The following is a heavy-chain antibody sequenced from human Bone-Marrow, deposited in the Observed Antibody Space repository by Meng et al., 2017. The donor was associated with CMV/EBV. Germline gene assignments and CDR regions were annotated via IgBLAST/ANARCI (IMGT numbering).Heavy chain of an antibody. V-gene: IGHV4-39*02. CDR1: GGSISSSSYY. D-gene: IGHD2-21*01. CDR3: ARDGGQPAYCGGDCYSNPYYYYGMDV. CDR2: IYYSGST. Sequence: SETLSLTCTVPGGSISSSSYYWGWIRQPPGKGLEWIGSIYYSGSTYYNPSLKSRVTISVDTSKNQFSLKLSSVTAADTAVYYCARDGGQPAYCGGDCYSNPYYYYGMDVWGQGTTVTVSS. J-gene: IGHJ6*02.